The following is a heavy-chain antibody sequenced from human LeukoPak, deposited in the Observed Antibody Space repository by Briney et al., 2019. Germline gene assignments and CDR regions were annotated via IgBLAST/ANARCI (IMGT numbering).Heavy chain of an antibody. Sequence: SETLSLTCAVYGGSFSGYYWSWIRQPPGKGLEWIGEINHSGSTNYNPSLKSRVTISVDTSKNQFSLKLSSVTAADTAVYYCARGNYYDSSGYYSRLWYWGQGTLVTVSS. J-gene: IGHJ4*02. CDR3: ARGNYYDSSGYYSRLWY. V-gene: IGHV4-34*01. D-gene: IGHD3-22*01. CDR2: INHSGST. CDR1: GGSFSGYY.